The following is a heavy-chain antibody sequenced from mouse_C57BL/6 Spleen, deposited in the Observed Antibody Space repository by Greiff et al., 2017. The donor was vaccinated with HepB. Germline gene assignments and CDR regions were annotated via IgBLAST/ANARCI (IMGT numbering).Heavy chain of an antibody. CDR2: FHPYNDDT. J-gene: IGHJ2*01. CDR3: ARGGGSSPLELGY. V-gene: IGHV1-47*01. Sequence: VQRVESGAELVKPGASVKMSCKASGYTFTTYPIEWMKQNHGKSLEWIGNFHPYNDDTKYNEKFKGKATLTVEKSSSTVYLELSRLTSDDSAVYYCARGGGSSPLELGYWGQGTTLTVSS. D-gene: IGHD1-1*01. CDR1: GYTFTTYP.